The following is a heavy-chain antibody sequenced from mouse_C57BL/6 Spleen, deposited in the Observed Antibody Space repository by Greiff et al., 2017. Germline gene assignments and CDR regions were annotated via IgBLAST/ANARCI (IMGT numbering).Heavy chain of an antibody. CDR2: IYPSDSET. Sequence: QVQLQQPGAELVRPGSSVKLSCKASGYTFTSYWLDWVKQRPGQGLEWIGNIYPSDSETHYNQKFKDKATLTVDKSSSTAYMQLSSLTSEDSAVYYCARYDYRFAYWGQGTLVTVSA. V-gene: IGHV1-61*01. D-gene: IGHD2-4*01. CDR1: GYTFTSYW. CDR3: ARYDYRFAY. J-gene: IGHJ3*01.